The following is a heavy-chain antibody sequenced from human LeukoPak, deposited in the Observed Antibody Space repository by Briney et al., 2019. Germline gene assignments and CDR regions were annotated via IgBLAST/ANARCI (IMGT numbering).Heavy chain of an antibody. CDR2: IIPILGIA. Sequence: RASVKASCKASGGTFSSYAISWVRQAPGQGLEWMGRIIPILGIANYAQKFQGRVTITADKSTSTAYMELSSLRSEDTAVYYCARDIPYYGSGSYFWDCWGQGTLVTVSS. J-gene: IGHJ4*02. D-gene: IGHD3-10*01. V-gene: IGHV1-69*04. CDR1: GGTFSSYA. CDR3: ARDIPYYGSGSYFWDC.